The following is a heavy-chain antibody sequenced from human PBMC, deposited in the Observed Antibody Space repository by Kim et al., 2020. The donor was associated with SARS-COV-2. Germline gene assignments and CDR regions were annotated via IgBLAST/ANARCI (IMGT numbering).Heavy chain of an antibody. D-gene: IGHD2-2*01. V-gene: IGHV4-39*01. CDR3: ANRRYFSSPNCVNLFDV. J-gene: IGHJ3*01. Sequence: SETLSLTCTVSGGSIRSNGHYWGWIRQPPGKGLEWIGSIDYSGSTFQNPSLKSRVTISADTSKNQFSLKLSSVTAADTAVYYCANRRYFSSPNCVNLFDV. CDR1: GGSIRSNGHY. CDR2: IDYSGST.